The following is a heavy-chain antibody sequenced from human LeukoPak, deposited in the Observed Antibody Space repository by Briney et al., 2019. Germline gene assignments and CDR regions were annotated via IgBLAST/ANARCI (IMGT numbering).Heavy chain of an antibody. Sequence: GGSLRLSCAASGFTFSSYSMNWVRQAPGKGLEWVSSISSSSSYIYYANSVKGRFTISRDNAKNSLYLQMNSLRAEDTAVYYCARDEGYSGYETWGFDYWGQGTLVTVSS. D-gene: IGHD5-12*01. CDR1: GFTFSSYS. CDR2: ISSSSSYI. CDR3: ARDEGYSGYETWGFDY. J-gene: IGHJ4*02. V-gene: IGHV3-21*01.